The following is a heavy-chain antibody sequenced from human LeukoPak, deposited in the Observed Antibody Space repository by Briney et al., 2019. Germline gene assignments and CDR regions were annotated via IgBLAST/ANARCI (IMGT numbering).Heavy chain of an antibody. Sequence: GGSLRLSCAASGFTFSSYEMNWVRQAPGKGLEWVSYISSSGSTIYYADSVKGRFTISSDNAKNSLYLQMNRLRAEDTAVYYCARDESIRWFGRRFDYWGQGTLVTVSS. CDR1: GFTFSSYE. CDR2: ISSSGSTI. V-gene: IGHV3-48*03. CDR3: ARDESIRWFGRRFDY. D-gene: IGHD3-10*01. J-gene: IGHJ4*02.